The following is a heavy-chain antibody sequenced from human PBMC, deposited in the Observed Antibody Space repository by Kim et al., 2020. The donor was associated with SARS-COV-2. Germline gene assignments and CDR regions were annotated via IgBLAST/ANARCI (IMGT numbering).Heavy chain of an antibody. J-gene: IGHJ6*02. CDR1: GFTFSSYG. D-gene: IGHD6-19*01. CDR2: IWYDGSNK. CDR3: AKIGKSSGWHYYYGMDV. V-gene: IGHV3-33*06. Sequence: GGSLRLSCAASGFTFSSYGMHWVRQAPGKGLGWVAVIWYDGSNKYYADSVKGRFTISRDNSKNTLYLQMNSLRAEDTAVYYCAKIGKSSGWHYYYGMDVWGQGTTVTVSS.